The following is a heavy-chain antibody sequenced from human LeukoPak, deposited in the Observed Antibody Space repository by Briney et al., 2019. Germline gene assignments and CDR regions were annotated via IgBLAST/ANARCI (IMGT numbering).Heavy chain of an antibody. CDR1: GGSISGGGYY. CDR2: IYYSGST. V-gene: IGHV4-31*03. D-gene: IGHD2-15*01. CDR3: ARERNCSGGSCYYYYYGMDV. Sequence: SETLSLTCTVSGGSISGGGYYWSWLRQHPGKGLEWIGYIYYSGSTYYNPSLKSRVTISVDTSKNQFSLKLSSVTAADTAVYYCARERNCSGGSCYYYYYGMDVWGQGTTVTVSS. J-gene: IGHJ6*02.